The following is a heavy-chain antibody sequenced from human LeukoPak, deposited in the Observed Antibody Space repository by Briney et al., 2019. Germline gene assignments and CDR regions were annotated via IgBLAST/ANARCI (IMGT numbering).Heavy chain of an antibody. V-gene: IGHV4-34*01. D-gene: IGHD3-10*01. CDR3: ARLLYNGSGSYYTDY. J-gene: IGHJ4*02. CDR1: GGSFSGYY. Sequence: PSETLSLTCAVYGGSFSGYYWSWIRQPPGKGLEWIGEINHSGSTNYNPSLKSRVTISVDTSKNQFSLKLSSVTAADTAVYYCARLLYNGSGSYYTDYWGQGTLVTVSS. CDR2: INHSGST.